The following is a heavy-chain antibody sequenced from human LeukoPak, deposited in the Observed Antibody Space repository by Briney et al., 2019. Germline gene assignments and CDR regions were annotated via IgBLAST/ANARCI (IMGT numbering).Heavy chain of an antibody. V-gene: IGHV1-8*01. D-gene: IGHD6-19*01. CDR3: ARGIVAGDYYYYMDV. CDR1: GYTFTSYD. Sequence: ASVKVSCKASGYTFTSYDINWVRQATRQGLEWMGWMNPNSGNTGYAQKFQGRVTMTRNTSISTAYMELSSLRSEDTAVYYCARGIVAGDYYYYMDVWGKGTTVTISS. J-gene: IGHJ6*03. CDR2: MNPNSGNT.